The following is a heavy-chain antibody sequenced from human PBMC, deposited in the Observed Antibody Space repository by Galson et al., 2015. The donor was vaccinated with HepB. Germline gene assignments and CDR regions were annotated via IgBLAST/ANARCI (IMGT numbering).Heavy chain of an antibody. CDR1: GFTFSSYD. CDR2: IGTAGDT. CDR3: ARVKGDYNRNWYFDL. V-gene: IGHV3-13*01. Sequence: SLRLSCAASGFTFSSYDMHWVRHATGKGLEWVSAIGTAGDTYYPGSVKGRFTISRENAKNSLYLQMNSLRAGDTAVYYCARVKGDYNRNWYFDLWGRGTLVTVSS. D-gene: IGHD4-17*01. J-gene: IGHJ2*01.